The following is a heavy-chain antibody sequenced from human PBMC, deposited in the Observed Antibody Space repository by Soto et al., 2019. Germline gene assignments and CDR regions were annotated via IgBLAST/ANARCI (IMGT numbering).Heavy chain of an antibody. V-gene: IGHV1-69*01. CDR1: GGTFSSYA. CDR3: GRGVRGATRLDPLYDMDV. D-gene: IGHD1-26*01. J-gene: IGHJ6*02. CDR2: IIPIFGTR. Sequence: QVQLVQSGAEVKKPGSSVKVSCKASGGTFSSYALSWVRQAPGQGFEWMGGIIPIFGTRNYAQKFQARLAITADDSTTTAYMELSSLRSEDTAVYYCGRGVRGATRLDPLYDMDVWGQGTTVTVSS.